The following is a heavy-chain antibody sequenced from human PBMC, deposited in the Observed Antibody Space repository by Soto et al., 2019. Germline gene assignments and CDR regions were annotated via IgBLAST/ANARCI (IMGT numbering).Heavy chain of an antibody. D-gene: IGHD6-19*01. CDR1: GDTFMYYA. J-gene: IGHJ3*01. Sequence: QVQLVQSGAEVRKPGSSVKVSCKASGDTFMYYAFTWVRQAPGQGLEWVGQAIPVFGTTNHAQKFQGRVTFTADESRSTAYMELSSLRFEDTAVYFCARTYIAVSWAKASDLWGQGTMVTVSS. CDR2: AIPVFGTT. V-gene: IGHV1-69*01. CDR3: ARTYIAVSWAKASDL.